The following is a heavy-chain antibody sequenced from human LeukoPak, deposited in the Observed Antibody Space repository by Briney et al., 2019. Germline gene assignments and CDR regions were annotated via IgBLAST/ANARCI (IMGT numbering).Heavy chain of an antibody. J-gene: IGHJ6*03. V-gene: IGHV3-21*05. CDR1: GFTFSSYS. CDR3: AREGVEMATIPYYYYYYYMDV. D-gene: IGHD5-24*01. CDR2: ISSSSSYI. Sequence: GGSLRLSCAASGFTFSSYSMNWVRQAPGKGLEWVSYISSSSSYIYYADSVKGRFTISRDNAKNSLYLQMNSLRAEDTAVYYCAREGVEMATIPYYYYYYYMDVWGKGTTVTVSS.